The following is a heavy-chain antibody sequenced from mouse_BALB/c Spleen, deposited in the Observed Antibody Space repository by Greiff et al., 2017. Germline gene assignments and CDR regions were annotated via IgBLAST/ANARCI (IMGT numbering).Heavy chain of an antibody. Sequence: DVHLVESGGGLVQPGGSLKLSCAASGFTFSSYGMSWVRQTPDKRLELVATINSNGGSTYYPDSVKGRFTISRDNAKNTLYLQMSSLKSEDTAMYYCARESPRGPYYYAMDYWGQGTSVTVSS. CDR1: GFTFSSYG. V-gene: IGHV5-6-3*01. CDR2: INSNGGST. CDR3: ARESPRGPYYYAMDY. J-gene: IGHJ4*01.